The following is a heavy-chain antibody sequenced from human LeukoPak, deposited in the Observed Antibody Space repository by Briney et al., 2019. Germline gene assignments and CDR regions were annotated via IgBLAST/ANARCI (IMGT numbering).Heavy chain of an antibody. V-gene: IGHV4-39*07. D-gene: IGHD3-10*01. Sequence: SETLSLTCTVSGGSIRSSYYYWGWIRQPPGKGLEWIGSIYDSGSTYYNPSLKSRVTVSVDTSKNQFSLKLSSVTAADTAVYYCAVRVNWFDPWGQGTLVTVSS. CDR3: AVRVNWFDP. CDR1: GGSIRSSYYY. CDR2: IYDSGST. J-gene: IGHJ5*02.